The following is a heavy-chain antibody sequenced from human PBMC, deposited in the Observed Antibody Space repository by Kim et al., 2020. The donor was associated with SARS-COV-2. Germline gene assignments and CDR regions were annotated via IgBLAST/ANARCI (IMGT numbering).Heavy chain of an antibody. CDR2: MNPNSGNT. Sequence: ASVKVSCKASGYTFTSYDINWVRQATGQGLEWMGWMNPNSGNTGYAQKFQGRVTMTRNTSISTSYMELSSLRSEDTAVYYCARGFVVRGVSEDYWGQGTLVTVSS. CDR1: GYTFTSYD. J-gene: IGHJ4*02. V-gene: IGHV1-8*01. D-gene: IGHD3-10*01. CDR3: ARGFVVRGVSEDY.